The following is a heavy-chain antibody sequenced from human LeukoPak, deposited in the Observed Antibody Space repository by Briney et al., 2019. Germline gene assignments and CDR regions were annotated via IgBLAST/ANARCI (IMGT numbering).Heavy chain of an antibody. Sequence: GRSLRLSCAASEFTFSIYGMHWVRQAPGKGLEWVAVISYDGSNEYYADSVKGRFTISRDNSKNTLYLQMNSLRAEDTAVYYCAKDPRQYCSSTICYFNWFDPWGQGTLVTVSS. J-gene: IGHJ5*02. CDR1: EFTFSIYG. CDR3: AKDPRQYCSSTICYFNWFDP. D-gene: IGHD2-2*01. V-gene: IGHV3-30*18. CDR2: ISYDGSNE.